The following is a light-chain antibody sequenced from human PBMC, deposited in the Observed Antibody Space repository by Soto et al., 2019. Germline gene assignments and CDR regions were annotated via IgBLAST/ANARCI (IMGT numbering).Light chain of an antibody. CDR3: RQYGSSQYT. J-gene: IGKJ2*01. CDR2: GAS. V-gene: IGKV3-20*01. Sequence: EIVLTQSPGTLSLSPGERATLSCRASQSVSSRYSAWYQQKPGQAPRLLIYGASSRATGIPDRFSGRGSGTDFTLTISRVGPEDFAVYYCRQYGSSQYTFGQGTKLEIK. CDR1: QSVSSRY.